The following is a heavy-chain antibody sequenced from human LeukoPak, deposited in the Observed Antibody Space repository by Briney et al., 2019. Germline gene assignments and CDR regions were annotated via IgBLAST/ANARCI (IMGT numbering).Heavy chain of an antibody. CDR1: GFTFRTYG. D-gene: IGHD3-10*01. V-gene: IGHV3-30*02. Sequence: GGSLRLSCAASGFTFRTYGMHWVRQAPDKGLEWVVFIRYEGSSKYYADSVKGRFTISRDNSKNTLYLQMNSLRAEDTAVYYCAKHAYGSGSQSNYWGQGTLVTVSS. J-gene: IGHJ4*02. CDR3: AKHAYGSGSQSNY. CDR2: IRYEGSSK.